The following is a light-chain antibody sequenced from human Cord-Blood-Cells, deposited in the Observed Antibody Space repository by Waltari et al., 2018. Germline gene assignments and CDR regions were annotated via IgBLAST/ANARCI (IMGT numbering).Light chain of an antibody. J-gene: IGLJ2*01. CDR2: EGS. CDR3: CSYAGSSTVV. V-gene: IGLV2-23*01. Sequence: QSALTQPASVSGSPGQSITISCTGTSSDVGSSNLVSWYQQHPGKAPKLMIYEGSKRPSGVSNHFSGSKSGNTASLTISGLQAEDEADYYCCSYAGSSTVVFGGGTKLTVL. CDR1: SSDVGSSNL.